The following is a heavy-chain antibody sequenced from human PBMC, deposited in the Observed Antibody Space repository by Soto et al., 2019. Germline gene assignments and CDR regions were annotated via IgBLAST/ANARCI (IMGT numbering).Heavy chain of an antibody. J-gene: IGHJ5*02. CDR1: GGSISSGGYY. CDR3: ARAYSSSSETLYNWFDP. Sequence: SETLSLTCTVSGGSISSGGYYWSWIRQHPGKGLEWIGYIYYSGSTYYNPSLKSRVTISVDTSKNQFSLKLSSVTAADTAVYYCARAYSSSSETLYNWFDPWGQGTLVTVSS. CDR2: IYYSGST. V-gene: IGHV4-31*03. D-gene: IGHD6-6*01.